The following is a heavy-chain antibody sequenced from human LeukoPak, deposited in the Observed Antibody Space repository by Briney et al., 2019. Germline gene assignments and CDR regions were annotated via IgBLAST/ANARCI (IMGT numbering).Heavy chain of an antibody. CDR3: ASYIRGYSYGYPYFDY. Sequence: SETLSLTCTVSGGSISSGDYYWSWIRQPPGKGLEWIGSIYYSGSTYYNPSLKSRVTISVDTSKNQFSLKLSSVTAADTAVYYCASYIRGYSYGYPYFDYWGQGTLVTVSS. D-gene: IGHD5-18*01. J-gene: IGHJ4*02. V-gene: IGHV4-39*01. CDR1: GGSISSGDYY. CDR2: IYYSGST.